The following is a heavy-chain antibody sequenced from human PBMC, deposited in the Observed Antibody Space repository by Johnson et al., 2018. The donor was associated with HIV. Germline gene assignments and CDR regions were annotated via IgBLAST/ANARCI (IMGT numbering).Heavy chain of an antibody. J-gene: IGHJ3*02. V-gene: IGHV3-20*04. CDR2: LNWNGAST. Sequence: VQLVESGGGLVQPGGSLRLSCAASGFTVSSNYMSWVRQAPGKGLEWVSGLNWNGASTGYADSVKGRFAISRDNAKNSLYRQMNSLRAEDTALYYCARGRDNWNYNAFDIWGQGTMVTVSS. CDR1: GFTVSSNY. CDR3: ARGRDNWNYNAFDI. D-gene: IGHD1-7*01.